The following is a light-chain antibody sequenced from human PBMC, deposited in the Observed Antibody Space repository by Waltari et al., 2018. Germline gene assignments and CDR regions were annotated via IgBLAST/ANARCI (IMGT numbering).Light chain of an antibody. Sequence: QSVLTQPPSTSGTPGQRVIIPCSGSTSSIGINPVNWYQQLPGTAPTVLIYGNKQRPSGVPDRVSGSKSGTSASLAISGLQSADEATYYCASWDDSLNGPVFGGGTKLTVL. V-gene: IGLV1-44*01. CDR2: GNK. CDR1: TSSIGINP. J-gene: IGLJ3*02. CDR3: ASWDDSLNGPV.